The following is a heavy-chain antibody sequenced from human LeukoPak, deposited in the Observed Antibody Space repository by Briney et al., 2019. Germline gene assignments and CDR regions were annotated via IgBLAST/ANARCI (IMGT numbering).Heavy chain of an antibody. Sequence: ASVKVSCKASGYTFTSYDINWVRQATGQGLEWMGWMNPNSGNTGYAQKFQGRVTITRNTSISTAYMELSSLRSEDTAVYYCARGRSRENWFDPLGQGTLVTVSS. J-gene: IGHJ5*02. CDR2: MNPNSGNT. CDR1: GYTFTSYD. CDR3: ARGRSRENWFDP. V-gene: IGHV1-8*03.